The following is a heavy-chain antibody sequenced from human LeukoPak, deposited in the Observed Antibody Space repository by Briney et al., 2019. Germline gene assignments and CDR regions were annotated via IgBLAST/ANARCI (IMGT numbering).Heavy chain of an antibody. CDR3: ARDTYYYDSSGKYYFDY. D-gene: IGHD3-22*01. V-gene: IGHV4-4*07. CDR1: GGSISSYY. Sequence: ASETLSLTCTFSGGSISSYYWSWIRQPAGKGLEWIGRIYNSGSTNYNPSLKSRVTMSVDTSNNQFSLKLSSVTAADTAVYYCARDTYYYDSSGKYYFDYWGQGTLVTVSS. J-gene: IGHJ4*02. CDR2: IYNSGST.